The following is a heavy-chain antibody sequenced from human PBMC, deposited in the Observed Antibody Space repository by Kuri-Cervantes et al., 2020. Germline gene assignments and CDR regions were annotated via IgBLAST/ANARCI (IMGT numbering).Heavy chain of an antibody. J-gene: IGHJ4*02. Sequence: GESLKISCAASGFIFSNDWMSWVRQAPGKGLEWVGRIKNKIDGGTTDYAAPVKGRFTISRDDSRSTLYLQMNSLRAEDTAVYYCAKGDCISTTCPFEYWGQGTLVTVSS. CDR2: IKNKIDGGTT. CDR3: AKGDCISTTCPFEY. V-gene: IGHV3-15*01. D-gene: IGHD2/OR15-2a*01. CDR1: GFIFSNDW.